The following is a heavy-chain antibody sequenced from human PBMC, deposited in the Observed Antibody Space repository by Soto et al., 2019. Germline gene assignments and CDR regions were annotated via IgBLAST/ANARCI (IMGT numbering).Heavy chain of an antibody. D-gene: IGHD3-22*01. CDR3: AGVGVTMIVVVIGDAFDI. CDR2: ISAYNGNT. Sequence: GASVKVSCKASGYTFTSYGIIWVRQAPGQGLEWMGWISAYNGNTNYAQKLQGRVTMTTDTSTSTAYMELRSLRSDDTAVYYCAGVGVTMIVVVIGDAFDIWGQGTMVTV. V-gene: IGHV1-18*01. J-gene: IGHJ3*02. CDR1: GYTFTSYG.